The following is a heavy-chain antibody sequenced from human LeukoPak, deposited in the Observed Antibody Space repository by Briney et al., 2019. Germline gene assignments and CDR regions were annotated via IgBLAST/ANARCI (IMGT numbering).Heavy chain of an antibody. Sequence: GGSLRLSCAASGFTLSNYEMNWVRQAPGKGLEWVSYISSSGNTIYYADSVKGRFSISRDNAKNSLYLQVNSLRAEDTAVYYCARGVVRGVKPIDYWGQGTLVTVSS. CDR2: ISSSGNTI. J-gene: IGHJ4*02. CDR1: GFTLSNYE. CDR3: ARGVVRGVKPIDY. D-gene: IGHD3-10*01. V-gene: IGHV3-48*03.